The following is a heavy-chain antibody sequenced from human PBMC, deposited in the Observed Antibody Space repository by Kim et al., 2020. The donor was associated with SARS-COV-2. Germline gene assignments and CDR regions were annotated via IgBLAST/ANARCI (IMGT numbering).Heavy chain of an antibody. CDR3: ARGLSRGTMVRNYFDY. V-gene: IGHV4-34*01. CDR2: INHSGST. Sequence: SETLSLTCAVYGGSFSGYYWSWIRQPPGKGLEWIGEINHSGSTNYNPSLKSRVTISVDTSKNQFSLKLSSVTAADTAVYYCARGLSRGTMVRNYFDYWGQGTLVTVSS. CDR1: GGSFSGYY. J-gene: IGHJ4*02. D-gene: IGHD3-10*01.